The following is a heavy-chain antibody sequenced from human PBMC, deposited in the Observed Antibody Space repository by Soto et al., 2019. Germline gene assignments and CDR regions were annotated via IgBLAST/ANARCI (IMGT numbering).Heavy chain of an antibody. CDR3: ARGGSRWARGYFDY. V-gene: IGHV4-30-2*01. Sequence: PSETLSLTCAVSGGSISSGGYSWSWIRQPPGKGLEWIGYIYHSGSTYYNPSLKSRVTISVDRAKNQFSLKLSSVTAADTAVYYCARGGSRWARGYFDYRGQGXLVTVSS. J-gene: IGHJ4*02. CDR2: IYHSGST. D-gene: IGHD3-10*01. CDR1: GGSISSGGYS.